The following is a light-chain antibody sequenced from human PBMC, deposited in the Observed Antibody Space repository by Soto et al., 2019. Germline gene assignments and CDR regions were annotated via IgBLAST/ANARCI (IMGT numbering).Light chain of an antibody. J-gene: IGKJ1*01. V-gene: IGKV1-27*01. CDR3: QKYNDAPRT. CDR2: EAS. Sequence: QMTQSPSSLSASVGDRVTITCRARQDISNYLAWYQQKPGGAPKLQIYEASTLQSGVPSRFSGSGSWADFTLTISSLQPEDVAIYYCQKYNDAPRTFGQGTMVEMK. CDR1: QDISNY.